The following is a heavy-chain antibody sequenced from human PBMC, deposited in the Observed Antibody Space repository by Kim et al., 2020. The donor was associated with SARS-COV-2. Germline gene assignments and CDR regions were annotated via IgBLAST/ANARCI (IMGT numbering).Heavy chain of an antibody. CDR1: GFTFSSYW. D-gene: IGHD3-10*01. V-gene: IGHV3-7*03. CDR2: IKQDGSEK. CDR3: AREVLLWFGELLVAHYGMDV. Sequence: GGSLRLSCAASGFTFSSYWMSWVRQAPGKGLEWVANIKQDGSEKYYVDSVKGRFTISRDNAKNSLYLQMNSLRAEDTAVYYCAREVLLWFGELLVAHYGMDVWGQGTTVTVSS. J-gene: IGHJ6*02.